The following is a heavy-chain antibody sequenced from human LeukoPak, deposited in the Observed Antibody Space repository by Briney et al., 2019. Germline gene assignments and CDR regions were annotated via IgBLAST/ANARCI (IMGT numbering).Heavy chain of an antibody. D-gene: IGHD2-2*01. CDR3: AREGLRRVRVVVPAAGWFDP. CDR2: ISAYNGNT. V-gene: IGHV1-18*01. Sequence: GASVKVSCKASGYTFTSYGISWVRQAPGQGLEWMGWISAYNGNTNYAQKLQGRVTMTTDTSTSTAYMELRSLRSDDTAVYYCAREGLRRVRVVVPAAGWFDPWGQGTLVTVSS. J-gene: IGHJ5*02. CDR1: GYTFTSYG.